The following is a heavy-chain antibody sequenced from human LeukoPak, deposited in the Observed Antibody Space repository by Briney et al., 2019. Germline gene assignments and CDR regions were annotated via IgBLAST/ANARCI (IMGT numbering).Heavy chain of an antibody. V-gene: IGHV1-18*01. J-gene: IGHJ5*02. CDR3: ARGGSTSPSSRWFDP. CDR1: GYTFTSYG. D-gene: IGHD2-2*01. Sequence: RASVKVSCKASGYTFTSYGISWVRQAPGQGLEWMGWISAYNGNTNCAQKLQDRVTMTTDTSTSTAYMELWSLRSDDTAVYYCARGGSTSPSSRWFDPWGQGTLVTVSS. CDR2: ISAYNGNT.